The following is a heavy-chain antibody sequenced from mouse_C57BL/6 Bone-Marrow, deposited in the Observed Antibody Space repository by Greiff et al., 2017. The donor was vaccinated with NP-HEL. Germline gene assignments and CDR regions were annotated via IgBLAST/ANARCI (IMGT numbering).Heavy chain of an antibody. CDR2: IYPGDGDT. J-gene: IGHJ4*01. CDR1: GYAFSSYW. CDR3: ASGDDGSSRFGYAMDY. D-gene: IGHD1-1*01. Sequence: QVQLQQSGAELVQPGASVKISCKASGYAFSSYWINWVKQRPGKGLEWIGQIYPGDGDTNYYGKSKGKASLTTDKSSSTAYMQLSRLTSEDSAVYFCASGDDGSSRFGYAMDYWGQGTSVTVSS. V-gene: IGHV1-80*01.